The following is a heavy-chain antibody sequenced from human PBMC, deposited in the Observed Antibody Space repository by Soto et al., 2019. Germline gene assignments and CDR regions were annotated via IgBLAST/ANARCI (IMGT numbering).Heavy chain of an antibody. Sequence: SEDRCLPHTVSGGPLRKYYWSWVRQTPGKGLEWIGYIYYSGSTNYNPSLESRVTISVDTSKNQFSLRLSSVTAADTAVYYCAREVKWSGYFDYWGQGTLVTVSS. CDR2: IYYSGST. CDR3: AREVKWSGYFDY. CDR1: GGPLRKYY. D-gene: IGHD2-15*01. J-gene: IGHJ4*02. V-gene: IGHV4-59*01.